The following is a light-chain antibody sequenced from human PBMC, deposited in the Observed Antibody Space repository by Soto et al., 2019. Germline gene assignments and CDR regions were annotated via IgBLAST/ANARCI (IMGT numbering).Light chain of an antibody. CDR1: QSLDNY. CDR2: DAS. Sequence: EIVLTQSPATLSLSPGERATLSSRASQSLDNYLAWYQHKAGQPPRLLIYDASTRATDIPARFSGSGSGTDFTLTISGLEPEDFAVYYCQQRGRWPSFGGGTKVEIK. J-gene: IGKJ4*01. CDR3: QQRGRWPS. V-gene: IGKV3-11*01.